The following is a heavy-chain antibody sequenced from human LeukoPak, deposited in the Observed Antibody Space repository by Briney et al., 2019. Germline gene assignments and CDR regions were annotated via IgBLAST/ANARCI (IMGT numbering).Heavy chain of an antibody. CDR2: IYYSGST. Sequence: SETLSLTCTVSGGSIRSYYWSWIRQPPGKGLEWIGYIYYSGSTNYNPSLKSRVTISVDTSKNQFSLKLSSVTAADTAVYYCARAHSIASYYYGVDVWGQGTTVTVSS. V-gene: IGHV4-59*12. CDR3: ARAHSIASYYYGVDV. J-gene: IGHJ6*02. CDR1: GGSIRSYY. D-gene: IGHD2/OR15-2a*01.